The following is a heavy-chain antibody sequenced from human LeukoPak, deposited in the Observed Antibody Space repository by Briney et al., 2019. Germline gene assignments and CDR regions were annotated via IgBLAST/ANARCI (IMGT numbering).Heavy chain of an antibody. J-gene: IGHJ4*02. Sequence: PSETLSLTCTVSGGSISSFYWRWIRQPPGKGLEWIGYFHYSGSTNYNPSLKSRVTISVDTSKNQIFLKLSSVTAADTAVYYCATHPPRYCTGGSCSDYWGQGTLVTASS. D-gene: IGHD2-15*01. CDR2: FHYSGST. CDR1: GGSISSFY. CDR3: ATHPPRYCTGGSCSDY. V-gene: IGHV4-59*01.